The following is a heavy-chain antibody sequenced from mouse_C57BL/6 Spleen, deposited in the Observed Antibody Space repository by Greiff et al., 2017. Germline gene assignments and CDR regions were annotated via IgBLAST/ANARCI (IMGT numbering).Heavy chain of an antibody. CDR3: ARFLYSNYGYFDV. V-gene: IGHV1-80*01. CDR1: GYAFSSYW. D-gene: IGHD2-5*01. CDR2: IYPGDGDT. J-gene: IGHJ1*03. Sequence: VQLQQSGAELVKPGASVKISCKASGYAFSSYWMNWVKQRPGKGLEWIGQIYPGDGDTNYNGKFKGKATLTAYKSSSTAYMQLSSLTSEDSAVYFCARFLYSNYGYFDVWGTGTTVIVSS.